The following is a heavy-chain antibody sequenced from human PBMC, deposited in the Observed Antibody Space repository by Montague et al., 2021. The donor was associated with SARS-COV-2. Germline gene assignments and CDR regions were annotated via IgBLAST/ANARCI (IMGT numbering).Heavy chain of an antibody. V-gene: IGHV4-34*01. CDR3: ARLRDGVVPSPILGIGPYFTYYYMDV. Sequence: SETLSLTCAVHGGSFSGYYWNWIRQRPGKGLEWIGEINHGGSTNYNPSLKNRLTISTDTSKNQFSLKLTSVAATDTVVYYCARLRDGVVPSPILGIGPYFTYYYMDVWAKGTTVTVS. CDR2: INHGGST. J-gene: IGHJ6*03. D-gene: IGHD2-2*02. CDR1: GGSFSGYY.